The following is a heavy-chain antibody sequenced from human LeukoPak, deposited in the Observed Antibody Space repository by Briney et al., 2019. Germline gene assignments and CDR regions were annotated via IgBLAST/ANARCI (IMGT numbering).Heavy chain of an antibody. CDR2: ISSSSSYI. Sequence: PGGSLRLSCAASGFTFSSYSMNWVRQAPGKGLEWVSSISSSSSYIYYADSVKGRFTISRDNAKNTLYLQMNSLRAEDTAVYYCARPDYGSNFPYDYWGQGTLVTVSS. CDR3: ARPDYGSNFPYDY. D-gene: IGHD4-23*01. CDR1: GFTFSSYS. J-gene: IGHJ4*02. V-gene: IGHV3-21*01.